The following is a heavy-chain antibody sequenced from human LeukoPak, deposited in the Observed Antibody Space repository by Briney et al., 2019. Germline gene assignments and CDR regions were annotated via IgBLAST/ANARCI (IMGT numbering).Heavy chain of an antibody. CDR2: ISGSGDGT. Sequence: GSLRLSCAASGFTFSSYAMSWVRQAPGKGLEWVSGISGSGDGTYYADSVKGRFTISRDNSMNTLYLQMNSLRAEDTAVYYCAKGRSGIVVAGLNYWGQGTLVTVSS. CDR3: AKGRSGIVVAGLNY. J-gene: IGHJ4*02. CDR1: GFTFSSYA. D-gene: IGHD6-19*01. V-gene: IGHV3-23*01.